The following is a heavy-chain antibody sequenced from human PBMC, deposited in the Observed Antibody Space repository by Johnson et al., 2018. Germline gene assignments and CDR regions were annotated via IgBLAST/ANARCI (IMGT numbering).Heavy chain of an antibody. V-gene: IGHV3-30*18. D-gene: IGHD6-19*01. CDR2: LSYDGSNK. CDR3: AKDQSRGWYGYSYMDV. CDR1: GFTFSSYG. J-gene: IGHJ6*03. Sequence: QVQLVQSGGGVVQPGRSLRLSCAASGFTFSSYGMHWVRQAPGKGLEWVAVLSYDGSNKHYADSVKGRFTISRDNSKNTLYVQMNSLRAEDTAVYYCAKDQSRGWYGYSYMDVWGKGTTVTVSS.